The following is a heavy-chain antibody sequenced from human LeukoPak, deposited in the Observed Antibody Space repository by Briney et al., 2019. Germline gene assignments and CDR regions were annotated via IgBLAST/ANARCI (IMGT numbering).Heavy chain of an antibody. CDR3: SSGGYCSSTSCYGFAFDI. D-gene: IGHD2-2*01. Sequence: GASVKVSCKASGYTFTSYYMHWVRHAPGQGLEWMGIINPSGGSTSYAQKFQGRVTMTRDTSTSTVYMELSSLRSEDTAVYYCSSGGYCSSTSCYGFAFDIWGQGTMVTVSS. V-gene: IGHV1-46*03. J-gene: IGHJ3*02. CDR1: GYTFTSYY. CDR2: INPSGGST.